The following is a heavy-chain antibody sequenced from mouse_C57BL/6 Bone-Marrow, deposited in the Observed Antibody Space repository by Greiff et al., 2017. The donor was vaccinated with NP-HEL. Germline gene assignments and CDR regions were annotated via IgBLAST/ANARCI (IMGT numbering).Heavy chain of an antibody. V-gene: IGHV5-9*01. CDR2: ISGGGGNT. J-gene: IGHJ2*01. CDR1: GFTFSSYT. D-gene: IGHD1-1*01. CDR3: ASHYYGSSYNY. Sequence: DVQLQESGGGLVKPGGSLKLSCAASGFTFSSYTMSWVRQTPEKRLEWVATISGGGGNTYYPDSVKGRFTISRDNAKNTLYLQMSSLRSEDTALYYCASHYYGSSYNYWGQGTTLTVSS.